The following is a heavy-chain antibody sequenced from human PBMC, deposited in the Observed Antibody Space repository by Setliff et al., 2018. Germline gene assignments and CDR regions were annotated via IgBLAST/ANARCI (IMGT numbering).Heavy chain of an antibody. CDR2: ISAYNGNT. J-gene: IGHJ4*02. Sequence: ASVKVSCKASGYTFTSYGISWVRQAPGQGLEWMGWISAYNGNTNYAQKLQGRVTMTTDTSTSTAYTELRSLRSDDTAVYYCARESALRGYYYDSSGNDYWGQGTLVTVSS. CDR1: GYTFTSYG. D-gene: IGHD3-22*01. CDR3: ARESALRGYYYDSSGNDY. V-gene: IGHV1-18*01.